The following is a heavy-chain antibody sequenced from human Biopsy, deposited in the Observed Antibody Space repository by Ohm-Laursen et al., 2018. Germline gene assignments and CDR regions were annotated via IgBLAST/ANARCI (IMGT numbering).Heavy chain of an antibody. CDR3: AKTFHGSSFLYDY. CDR1: GFTFSSYG. J-gene: IGHJ4*02. Sequence: GTLSLTCAASGFTFSSYGMSWVRQAPGKGLEWVSVLSGSGGTTYYADSVKGRFTISRDNSKNTLYLQMNSLTAEDTAVYYCAKTFHGSSFLYDYWGQGTLVTVSS. V-gene: IGHV3-23*01. D-gene: IGHD2-15*01. CDR2: LSGSGGTT.